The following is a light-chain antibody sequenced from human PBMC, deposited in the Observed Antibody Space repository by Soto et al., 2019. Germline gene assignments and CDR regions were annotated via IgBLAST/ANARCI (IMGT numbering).Light chain of an antibody. J-gene: IGLJ2*01. CDR3: SSYTSSSTLV. V-gene: IGLV2-14*01. Sequence: QSVLTQPASVSGSPGQSITISCTGTSSDVGCYNYVSWYQQHPGKAPKLMIYDVSNRPSGVSNRFSGSKSGTTASLTISGLPAEDEADYYCSSYTSSSTLVFGGGTKLTVL. CDR2: DVS. CDR1: SSDVGCYNY.